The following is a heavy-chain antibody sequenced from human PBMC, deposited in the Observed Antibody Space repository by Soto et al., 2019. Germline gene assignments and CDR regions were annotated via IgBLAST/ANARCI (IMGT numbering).Heavy chain of an antibody. J-gene: IGHJ4*02. V-gene: IGHV4-39*01. CDR3: ARRAFGERSVAYCSSTSCPLLGYFDY. D-gene: IGHD2-2*01. CDR1: GGSISSSSYY. Sequence: SETLSLTCTVSGGSISSSSYYWGWIRQPPGKGLEWIGSIYYSGSTYYNPSLKSRVTISVDTSKNQFSLKLSSVTAADTAVYYCARRAFGERSVAYCSSTSCPLLGYFDYWGQGTLVTVSS. CDR2: IYYSGST.